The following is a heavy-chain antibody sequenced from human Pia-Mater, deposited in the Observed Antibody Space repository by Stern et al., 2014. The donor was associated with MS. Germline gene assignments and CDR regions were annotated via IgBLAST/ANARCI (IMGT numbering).Heavy chain of an antibody. CDR3: TKAWDS. CDR2: MNPDSGDT. J-gene: IGHJ5*01. Sequence: VQLVESGAEVRKPGASVRVSCKPSGYKFISDDINWVRQATGQGLEWMGWMNPDSGDTGYAQKFQGRLTITGDTSINTAYMELTSLSSEDSAVYYCTKAWDSWGQGTLVTVSS. V-gene: IGHV1-8*01. CDR1: GYKFISDD.